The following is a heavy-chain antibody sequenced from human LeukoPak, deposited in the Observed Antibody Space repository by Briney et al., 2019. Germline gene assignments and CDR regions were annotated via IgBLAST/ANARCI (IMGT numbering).Heavy chain of an antibody. CDR3: ARESIWFGELLVDY. J-gene: IGHJ4*02. CDR2: ISYDGSNK. CDR1: GFTFSSYA. D-gene: IGHD3-10*01. Sequence: GGSLRLSCAASGFTFSSYAMHWVRQAPGKGLEWGAVISYDGSNKYYADSVKGRFTISRDNSKNTLYLQMNSLRAEDTAVYYCARESIWFGELLVDYWGQGTLVTVSS. V-gene: IGHV3-30-3*01.